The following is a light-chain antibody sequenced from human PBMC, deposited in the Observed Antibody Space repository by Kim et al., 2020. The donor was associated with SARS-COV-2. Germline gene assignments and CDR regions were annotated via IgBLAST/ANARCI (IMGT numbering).Light chain of an antibody. V-gene: IGLV3-1*01. Sequence: VYVSPGQTAIITCSGHTLEQKYASWYQQKPGQSPVLVIYQDTKRPSGIPERFSGSNSGNTATLTISGTQAMDEADYHCQAWDSHVVFGGGTQLTVL. CDR1: TLEQKY. J-gene: IGLJ2*01. CDR3: QAWDSHVV. CDR2: QDT.